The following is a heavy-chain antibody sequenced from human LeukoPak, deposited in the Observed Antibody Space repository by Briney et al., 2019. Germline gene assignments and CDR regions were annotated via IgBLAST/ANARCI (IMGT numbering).Heavy chain of an antibody. J-gene: IGHJ4*02. CDR1: GFTFSSYA. Sequence: GRSLRLSCAASGFTFSSYAISWVRQAPGKWLEWVSGISGSGGSTYYADSVKGRFTISRDNSKNTLYLQMNSLRAEDTAVYYCAKMEAWTTVTGSGVDYWGQGTLVTVSS. V-gene: IGHV3-23*01. CDR3: AKMEAWTTVTGSGVDY. D-gene: IGHD4-17*01. CDR2: ISGSGGST.